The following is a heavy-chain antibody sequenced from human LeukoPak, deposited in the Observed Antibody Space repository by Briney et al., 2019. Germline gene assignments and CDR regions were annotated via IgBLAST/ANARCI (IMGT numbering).Heavy chain of an antibody. CDR1: GGTFSSYA. CDR2: LIPIFGTA. J-gene: IGHJ4*02. V-gene: IGHV1-69*13. CDR3: ARDPGIVVAGGFPSAL. D-gene: IGHD6-19*01. Sequence: SVKVSCKSSGGTFSSYAISWVRQAPGQGLEWMGGLIPIFGTANYAQKFQGRVTITADESTRTAYMELSSLRSEDTAVYYCARDPGIVVAGGFPSALWGQGTLVIVSS.